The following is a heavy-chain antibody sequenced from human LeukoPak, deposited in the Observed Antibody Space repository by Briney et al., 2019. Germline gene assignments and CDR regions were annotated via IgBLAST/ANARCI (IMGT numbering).Heavy chain of an antibody. CDR2: TSAYNGNT. D-gene: IGHD3-22*01. J-gene: IGHJ4*02. Sequence: GASVTDSCKASGYTFPSYGISGLRQAPGQGLDGMGWTSAYNGNTNYAQKLQARATMSTDTSTSTAYMELRRLRSDDTAVYYCARVQYYYDSSGYHTYHFDYWGQGTLVTVSS. CDR3: ARVQYYYDSSGYHTYHFDY. CDR1: GYTFPSYG. V-gene: IGHV1-18*01.